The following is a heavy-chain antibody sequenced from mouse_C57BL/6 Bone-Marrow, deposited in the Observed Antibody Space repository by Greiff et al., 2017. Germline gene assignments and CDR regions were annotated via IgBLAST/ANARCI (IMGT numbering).Heavy chain of an antibody. CDR1: GYSFTSYW. Sequence: QVQLQQPGTELVKPGASVKLSCKASGYSFTSYWMHWVKQRPGQGLEWIGNINPSTGGTNYNEKFKSKATLTVDKSSSTAYMQLSSLTSEDSAVXYWARGSSGYALSVFDYWGQGTTLTVSS. CDR3: ARGSSGYALSVFDY. D-gene: IGHD1-1*01. CDR2: INPSTGGT. J-gene: IGHJ2*01. V-gene: IGHV1-53*01.